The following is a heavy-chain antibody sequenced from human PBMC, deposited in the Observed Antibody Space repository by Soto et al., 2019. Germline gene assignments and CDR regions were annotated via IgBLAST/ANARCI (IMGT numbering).Heavy chain of an antibody. CDR1: GFTFSTYA. D-gene: IGHD2-2*01. J-gene: IGHJ3*02. CDR3: ARVCSTTSCYGAFDI. V-gene: IGHV3-64*01. Sequence: EVQLVESGGGLVQPGGSLRLSCAASGFTFSTYAMHWVRQAPGKGLEYVSLISGDGRSTYYANSVKGRFTISRDNSKNTLYRQMGSLRAEDMAVYYCARVCSTTSCYGAFDIWGQGTMVIVSS. CDR2: ISGDGRST.